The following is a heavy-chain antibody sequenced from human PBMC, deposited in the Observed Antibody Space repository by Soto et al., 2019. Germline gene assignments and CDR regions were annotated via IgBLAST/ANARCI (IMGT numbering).Heavy chain of an antibody. Sequence: SETLFLTCAVSGGSISSGGYSWSWIRQPPGKGLECIGYIYHSGSTYYNPSLKSRVTISVDRSKYQFSLKLSSVTAADTAVYYCARGPPLLWWSQGTLVTVSS. J-gene: IGHJ4*02. CDR3: ARGPPLLW. V-gene: IGHV4-30-2*01. CDR1: GGSISSGGYS. CDR2: IYHSGST. D-gene: IGHD2-21*01.